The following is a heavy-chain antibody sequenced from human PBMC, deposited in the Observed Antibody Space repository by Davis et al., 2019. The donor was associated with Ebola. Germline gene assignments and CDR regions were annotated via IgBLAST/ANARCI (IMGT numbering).Heavy chain of an antibody. CDR1: GGAFSGYF. D-gene: IGHD3-10*01. J-gene: IGHJ4*02. Sequence: MPSETLSLTCAVHGGAFSGYFWTWIRQSPGKGLEWIGQINHRGSAEYNPSLNGRVIISVDTSKTQFSLKLRSVTAADTAVYFCARRGPSYSYDSGSSGNFDFWGQGTLVTVSS. CDR3: ARRGPSYSYDSGSSGNFDF. V-gene: IGHV4-34*01. CDR2: INHRGSA.